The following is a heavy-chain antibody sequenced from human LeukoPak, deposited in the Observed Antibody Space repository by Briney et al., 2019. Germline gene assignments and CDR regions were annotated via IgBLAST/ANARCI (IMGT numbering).Heavy chain of an antibody. D-gene: IGHD3-10*01. Sequence: GGSLRLSCAASGFIFSSYGMHWVRQAPGKGLEWVAVISYDGSNKYYADSVKGRFTISRDNSKNTLYLQMNSLRAEDTAVYYCAKGPFITMVRGVIIGGMDVWGKGTTVTVSS. V-gene: IGHV3-30*18. J-gene: IGHJ6*04. CDR3: AKGPFITMVRGVIIGGMDV. CDR1: GFIFSSYG. CDR2: ISYDGSNK.